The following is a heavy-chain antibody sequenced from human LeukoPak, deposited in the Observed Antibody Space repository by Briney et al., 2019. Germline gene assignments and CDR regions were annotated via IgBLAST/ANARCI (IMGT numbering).Heavy chain of an antibody. CDR2: ISSSSNYI. CDR1: GFTFSSYS. D-gene: IGHD3-9*01. Sequence: PGGSLRLSCAASGFTFSSYSMNWVRQAPGKGLEWVSSISSSSNYIYYADSVKGRFTISRDNAKNSLYLQMNSLSAEDTAVYYCAKDRVDILTSNWFDPWGQGTLVTVSS. CDR3: AKDRVDILTSNWFDP. J-gene: IGHJ5*02. V-gene: IGHV3-21*01.